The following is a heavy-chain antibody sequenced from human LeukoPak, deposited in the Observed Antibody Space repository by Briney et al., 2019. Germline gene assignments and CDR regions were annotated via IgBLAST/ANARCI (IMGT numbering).Heavy chain of an antibody. V-gene: IGHV1-69*04. Sequence: GASVKVSCKASGGTFSSYAISWVRQAPGQGLEWMGRIIPIFGIANYAQKFQGRVTITADKSTSTAYMELSSLRSEDTAVYYCARERGRAGAAFDIWGQGTMVTVSS. CDR2: IIPIFGIA. CDR1: GGTFSSYA. CDR3: ARERGRAGAAFDI. J-gene: IGHJ3*02. D-gene: IGHD2-21*01.